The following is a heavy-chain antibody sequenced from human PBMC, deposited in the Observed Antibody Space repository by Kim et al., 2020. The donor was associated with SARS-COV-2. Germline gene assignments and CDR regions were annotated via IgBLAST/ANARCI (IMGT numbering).Heavy chain of an antibody. CDR2: ST. V-gene: IGHV4-39*01. J-gene: IGHJ4*02. D-gene: IGHD4-17*01. Sequence: STSYNPALKSRVTISVDTSKNQFSLKLSSVTAADTAVYYCARQYYGFDYWGQGTLVTVSS. CDR3: ARQYYGFDY.